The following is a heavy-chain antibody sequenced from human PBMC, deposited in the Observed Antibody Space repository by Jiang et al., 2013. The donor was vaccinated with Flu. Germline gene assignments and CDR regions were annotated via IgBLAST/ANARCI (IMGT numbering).Heavy chain of an antibody. V-gene: IGHV6-1*01. Sequence: SQTLSLTCVISGDSVSDNRAAWNWIRQSPSGGLEWLGRTYYKSKWITDYAMAVKSRIRITPDSSRNQFSLQLTSVSPEDSAVYYCVRDGPRGGDTLDSWGQGTLVTV. CDR1: GDSVSDNRAA. CDR2: TYYKSKWIT. J-gene: IGHJ4*02. D-gene: IGHD3-9*01. CDR3: VRDGPRGGDTLDS.